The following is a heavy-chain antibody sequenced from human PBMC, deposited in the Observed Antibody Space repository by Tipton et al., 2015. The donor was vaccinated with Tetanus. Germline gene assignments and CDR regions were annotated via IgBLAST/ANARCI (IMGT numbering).Heavy chain of an antibody. D-gene: IGHD3-10*01. CDR2: MYNSGAT. V-gene: IGHV4-39*02. CDR3: ARPEASGRARGFDI. J-gene: IGHJ3*02. Sequence: TLPLTCTVSGGSISSTSYYWAWIRQSPGKGLEWIGTMYNSGATYYNPSLKGRVTISGDTSKNLFSLTSVTASDTAVYYCARPEASGRARGFDIWGQGTKVTVSP. CDR1: GGSISSTSYY.